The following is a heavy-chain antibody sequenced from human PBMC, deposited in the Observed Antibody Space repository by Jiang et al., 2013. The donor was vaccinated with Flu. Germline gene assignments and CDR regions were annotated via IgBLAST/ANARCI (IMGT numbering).Heavy chain of an antibody. CDR2: IYHSGST. D-gene: IGHD2-2*01. CDR1: GGSISSSNW. Sequence: TCAVSGGSISSSNWWSWVRQPPGKGLEWIGEIYHSGSTNYNPSLKSRVTISVDKSKNQFSLKLSSVTAADTAVYYCARIGCSSTSCYFNYWGQGTLVTVSS. J-gene: IGHJ4*02. CDR3: ARIGCSSTSCYFNY. V-gene: IGHV4-4*02.